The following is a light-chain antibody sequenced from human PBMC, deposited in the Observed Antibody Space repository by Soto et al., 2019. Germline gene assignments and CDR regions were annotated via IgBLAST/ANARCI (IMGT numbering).Light chain of an antibody. CDR1: QSISTW. Sequence: MTLSPSALSASISYRVTMTCRASQSISTWLVWYQHEPGKAPKLLIYAASSLEGGVPSRFSGSGSGTEFTLSISSLQPEDFATYYCQLLNSYPRPFGQGSIVAI. CDR2: AAS. CDR3: QLLNSYPRP. V-gene: IGKV1-5*03. J-gene: IGKJ1*01.